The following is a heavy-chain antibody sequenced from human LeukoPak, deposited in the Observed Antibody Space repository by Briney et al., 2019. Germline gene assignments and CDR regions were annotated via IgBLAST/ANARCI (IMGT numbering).Heavy chain of an antibody. J-gene: IGHJ4*02. V-gene: IGHV3-30*18. CDR3: AKDRYSGLNTIDY. D-gene: IGHD6-13*01. Sequence: GGSLRLSCAASEFTFSTYGMHWVRQAPGKGLEWVAVISYDGSYKFYADSVKGRFTISRDNSKSTLYLQMNSLRAEDTAVYYCAKDRYSGLNTIDYWGLGTLVTVSS. CDR1: EFTFSTYG. CDR2: ISYDGSYK.